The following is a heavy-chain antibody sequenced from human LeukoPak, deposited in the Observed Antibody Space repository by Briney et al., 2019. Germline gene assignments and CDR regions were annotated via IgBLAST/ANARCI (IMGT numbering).Heavy chain of an antibody. CDR3: AKDRSTSWIYYYYGMDV. Sequence: PGGSLRLSCAASGFTFSSYGMHWVRQAPGKGLEWVAVISYDGSNKYYADSVKGRFTISRDNSKNTLYLQMNSLRAEDTAVCYCAKDRSTSWIYYYYGMDVWGQGTTVTVSS. CDR2: ISYDGSNK. J-gene: IGHJ6*02. V-gene: IGHV3-30*18. D-gene: IGHD2-2*01. CDR1: GFTFSSYG.